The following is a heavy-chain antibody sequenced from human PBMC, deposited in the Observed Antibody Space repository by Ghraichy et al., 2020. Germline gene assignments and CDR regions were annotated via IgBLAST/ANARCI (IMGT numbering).Heavy chain of an antibody. Sequence: GGSLRLSCAASGFTFSSYSMNWVRQAPGKGLEWVSSISSSSSYIYYADSVKGRFTISRDNAKNSLYLQMNSLRAEDTAVYYCARDLPDYSNYYFDYWGQGTLVTVSS. V-gene: IGHV3-21*01. J-gene: IGHJ4*02. CDR1: GFTFSSYS. CDR2: ISSSSSYI. D-gene: IGHD4-11*01. CDR3: ARDLPDYSNYYFDY.